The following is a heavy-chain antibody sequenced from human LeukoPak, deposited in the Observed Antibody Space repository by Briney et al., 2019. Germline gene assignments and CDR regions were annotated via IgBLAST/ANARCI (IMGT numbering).Heavy chain of an antibody. CDR2: ISTGSTYT. CDR1: GFTFSDYY. CDR3: TREDNWYFDL. J-gene: IGHJ2*01. Sequence: GGSLRLSCAASGFTFSDYYMTWIRQAPRKGLEWLSYISTGSTYTNYANSVKGRFTISRDNAKNSLYLQLNSLRAEDTAVYYCTREDNWYFDLWGRGTLVTVSS. V-gene: IGHV3-11*05.